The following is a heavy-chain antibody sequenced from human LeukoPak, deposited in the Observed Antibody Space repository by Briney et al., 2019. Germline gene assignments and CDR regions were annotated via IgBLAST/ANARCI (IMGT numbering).Heavy chain of an antibody. Sequence: GGSLRLSCAASGLTVSSNYMSWVRQAPGKGLEWVSVIYSGGSTYYADSVKGRFTISRDNSKNTLYLQMNSLRAEDTAVYYCARARGRWLLDYWGQGTLVTVSS. CDR2: IYSGGST. CDR3: ARARGRWLLDY. CDR1: GLTVSSNY. J-gene: IGHJ4*02. D-gene: IGHD5-24*01. V-gene: IGHV3-66*02.